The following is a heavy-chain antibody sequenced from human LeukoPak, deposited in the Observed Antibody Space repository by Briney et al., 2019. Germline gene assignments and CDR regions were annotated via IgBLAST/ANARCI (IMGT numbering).Heavy chain of an antibody. CDR3: AKERSPVTDPYFDY. D-gene: IGHD4-11*01. J-gene: IGHJ4*02. CDR1: GFTFSSYA. Sequence: QTGGSLRLSCTASGFTFSSYAMTWVRQAPGKGLEWVSAISGSGGSTYYADSVRGRFTISRDNSKNTLYLQMNSLRAEDTAVYYCAKERSPVTDPYFDYWGQGTLVTVSS. CDR2: ISGSGGST. V-gene: IGHV3-23*01.